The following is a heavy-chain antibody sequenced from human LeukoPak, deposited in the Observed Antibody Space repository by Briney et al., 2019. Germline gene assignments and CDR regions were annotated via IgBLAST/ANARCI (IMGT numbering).Heavy chain of an antibody. CDR3: ARASYSYGYSFDY. V-gene: IGHV3-7*03. Sequence: GGSLRLSCAASGFTFSSYWMSWVRQAPGKGLEWVANIKQDGSEKYYVDSVKGRFTISRDNAKNSLYLQMNSLRAEDTAVYYCARASYSYGYSFDYWGQGTPVTVSS. D-gene: IGHD5-18*01. CDR2: IKQDGSEK. CDR1: GFTFSSYW. J-gene: IGHJ4*02.